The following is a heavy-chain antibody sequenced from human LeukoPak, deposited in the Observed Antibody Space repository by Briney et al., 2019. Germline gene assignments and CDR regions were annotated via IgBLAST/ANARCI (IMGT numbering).Heavy chain of an antibody. D-gene: IGHD3-16*01. J-gene: IGHJ4*02. V-gene: IGHV3-7*03. CDR3: AGPDL. CDR2: IKPDGSQK. CDR1: GFTFEDYA. Sequence: PGGSLRLSCAASGFTFEDYAMHWVRQAPGKGLEWVANIKPDGSQKNYVDSVKGRFTISRDNAKNSLYLQMNSLRAEDTAVYYCAGPDLGGQGTLVTVSS.